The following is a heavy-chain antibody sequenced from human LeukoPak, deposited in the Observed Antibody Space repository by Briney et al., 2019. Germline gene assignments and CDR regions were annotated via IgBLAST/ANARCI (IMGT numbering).Heavy chain of an antibody. D-gene: IGHD2-15*01. CDR3: ARVSCSGGSCYSDWFDP. CDR2: IYYSGST. Sequence: PSETPSLTCTVSGGSISSYYWSWIRQPPGKGLEWIGYIYYSGSTNYNPSLKSRVTISVDTSKNQFSLKLSSVTAADTAVYYCARVSCSGGSCYSDWFDPWGQGTLVTVSS. J-gene: IGHJ5*02. CDR1: GGSISSYY. V-gene: IGHV4-59*01.